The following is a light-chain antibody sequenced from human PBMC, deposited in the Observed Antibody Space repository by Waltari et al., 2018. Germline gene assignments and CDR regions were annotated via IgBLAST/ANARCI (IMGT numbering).Light chain of an antibody. CDR1: FSDAGSYDY. V-gene: IGLV2-14*03. CDR2: DVT. CDR3: SSYTTRGNWV. J-gene: IGLJ3*02. Sequence: QSPLTQPASVSGSPGQSITLSCTGAFSDAGSYDYASWYHQLPGTAPNLLYYDVTHRPSGVSDRLSGSKSGNTASMTISGLQPEDEADYYCSSYTTRGNWVFGGGTKLTVL.